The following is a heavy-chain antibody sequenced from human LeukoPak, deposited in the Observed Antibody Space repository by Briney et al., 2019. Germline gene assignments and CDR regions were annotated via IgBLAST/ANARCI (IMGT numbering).Heavy chain of an antibody. V-gene: IGHV3-74*01. CDR2: ISKDGSST. Sequence: GGSLRLSGAASGFTFSSYWMHWVRQAPGKGLVWVSRISKDGSSTYYADSVKGRFTISRDNAKNTLYLQMNSLRAEDTAVYYCARDEVGVGATHDYWGQGTLVTVSS. J-gene: IGHJ4*02. CDR3: ARDEVGVGATHDY. CDR1: GFTFSSYW. D-gene: IGHD1-26*01.